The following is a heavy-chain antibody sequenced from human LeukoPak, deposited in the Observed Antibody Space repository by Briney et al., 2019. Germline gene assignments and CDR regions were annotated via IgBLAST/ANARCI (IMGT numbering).Heavy chain of an antibody. CDR1: GFSLSTSGVG. CDR2: IYWNDDK. J-gene: IGHJ4*02. V-gene: IGHV2-5*01. CDR3: AHRGYSYGLDYFDY. D-gene: IGHD5-18*01. Sequence: SGPTLVKPTQTLTLTCTFSGFSLSTSGVGVGWIRQPPGKALGWLALIYWNDDKRYSPSLKSRLTITKDTSKNQVVLTMTNMDPVDTATYYCAHRGYSYGLDYFDYWGQGTLVTVSS.